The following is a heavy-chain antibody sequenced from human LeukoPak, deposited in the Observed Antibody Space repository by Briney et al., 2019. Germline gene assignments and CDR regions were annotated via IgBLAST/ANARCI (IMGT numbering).Heavy chain of an antibody. J-gene: IGHJ4*02. D-gene: IGHD1-26*01. V-gene: IGHV4-34*01. CDR1: GGSFSGYY. CDR2: INHSGST. CDR3: ARGVVGATRGVVDY. Sequence: SETLSLTCAVYGGSFSGYYWSWIRQPPGKGLEWIGEINHSGSTNYNPSLKSRVTISVDTSKNQFSLKLSSVTAADTAVYYCARGVVGATRGVVDYWGQGTLVTVSS.